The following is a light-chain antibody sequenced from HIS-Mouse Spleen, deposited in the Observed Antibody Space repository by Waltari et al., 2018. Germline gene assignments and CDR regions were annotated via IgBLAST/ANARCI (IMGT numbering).Light chain of an antibody. CDR2: QDS. V-gene: IGLV3-1*01. CDR1: KLGDKY. J-gene: IGLJ2*01. Sequence: SYELTQPPSVSVSPGQTASITCSGDKLGDKYACWYQQKPGQSPVLVIYQDSRRPSGIPGRFSGSNSGNTAPLTISGTQAMDEADYYGQAWDSSYSVFGGGTKLTVL. CDR3: QAWDSSYSV.